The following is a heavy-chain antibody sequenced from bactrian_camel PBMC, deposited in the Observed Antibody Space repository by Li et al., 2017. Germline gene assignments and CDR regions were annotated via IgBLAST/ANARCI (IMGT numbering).Heavy chain of an antibody. J-gene: IGHJ4*01. CDR3: AKQETAYLSDLRYAY. Sequence: HVQLVESGGGSVQAGGSLTLSCAVSGSLWSSYCMAWFRQGPGKEREGIASIVTGRGGTTYYADSVKGRFTISRDNAKNTVNLQMDSLKPEDTAVYYCAKQETAYLSDLRYAYWGQGTQVTVS. V-gene: IGHV3S1*01. CDR2: IVTGRGGTT. CDR1: GSLWSSYC.